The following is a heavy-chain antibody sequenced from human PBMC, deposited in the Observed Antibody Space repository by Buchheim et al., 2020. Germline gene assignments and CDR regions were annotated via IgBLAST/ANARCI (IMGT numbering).Heavy chain of an antibody. CDR2: ISSSGGST. Sequence: EVQLVESGGDLVQPGGSLRLSCAASGFTFSTYAMSWVRQAPGKGLEWVPTISSSGGSTFYADSVKGRFTISRDNSKNTLYLQIKSLRAEDTAVFYCAKRLGIEAGEGYDMDVWGQGTT. V-gene: IGHV3-23*04. J-gene: IGHJ6*02. CDR3: AKRLGIEAGEGYDMDV. D-gene: IGHD6-19*01. CDR1: GFTFSTYA.